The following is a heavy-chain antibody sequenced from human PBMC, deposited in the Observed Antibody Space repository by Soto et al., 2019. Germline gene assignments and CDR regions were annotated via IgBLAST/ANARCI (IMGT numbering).Heavy chain of an antibody. CDR1: GGSFSGYY. V-gene: IGHV4-34*01. D-gene: IGHD2-15*01. CDR3: ARGVVVVVAATRGNWFDP. CDR2: INHSGST. J-gene: IGHJ5*02. Sequence: PSETLSLTCAVYGGSFSGYYWSWIRQPPGKGLEWIGEINHSGSTNYNPSLKSRVTISVDTSKNQFSLKLSSVTAADTAVYYCARGVVVVVAATRGNWFDPWGQGTLVTVSS.